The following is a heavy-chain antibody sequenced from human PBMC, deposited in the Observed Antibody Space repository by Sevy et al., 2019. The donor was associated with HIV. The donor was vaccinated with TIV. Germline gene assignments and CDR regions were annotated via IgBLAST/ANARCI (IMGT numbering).Heavy chain of an antibody. CDR3: ARARTWDSSGYYRGYFDY. D-gene: IGHD3-22*01. CDR1: GGSISSGGYY. Sequence: SETLSLTCTVSGGSISSGGYYWSWIRQHPGKGLEWIGYIYYRGSTYYNPSLKSRVTLSVDTSKNQFSLKLSSVTAADTAVYYCARARTWDSSGYYRGYFDYWGQGTLVTVSS. J-gene: IGHJ4*02. CDR2: IYYRGST. V-gene: IGHV4-31*03.